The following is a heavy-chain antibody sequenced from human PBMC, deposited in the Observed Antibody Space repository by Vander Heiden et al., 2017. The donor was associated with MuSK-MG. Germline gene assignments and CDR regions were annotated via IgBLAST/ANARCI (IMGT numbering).Heavy chain of an antibody. CDR2: IYWDDDK. V-gene: IGHV2-5*02. D-gene: IGHD6-13*01. Sequence: QITLKESGPTLVKPTQTLTLTCTFSGFSLSTSGVGVGWIRQPPGKALEWLALIYWDDDKRYSPSLKSRLTITKDTSKNQVVLTMTNMDTVDTATYYCAHRRRAAAVSAFDIWGQGTMVTVSS. CDR1: GFSLSTSGVG. CDR3: AHRRRAAAVSAFDI. J-gene: IGHJ3*02.